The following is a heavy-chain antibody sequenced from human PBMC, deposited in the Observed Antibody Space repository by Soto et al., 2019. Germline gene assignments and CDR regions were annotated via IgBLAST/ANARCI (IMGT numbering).Heavy chain of an antibody. CDR2: IYYTGTT. D-gene: IGHD3-22*01. CDR3: ARLGDYYPAFDY. V-gene: IGHV4-59*08. Sequence: QVQLQESGPGLVKPSETLSLTCTVSGSPISSYYWSWFRQPPGQGLEWVGYIYYTGTTTYNPSFKSRITTSLDTSKSQFSLTLRSVTAADTAVYYCARLGDYYPAFDYWGQGALVTVSS. CDR1: GSPISSYY. J-gene: IGHJ4*02.